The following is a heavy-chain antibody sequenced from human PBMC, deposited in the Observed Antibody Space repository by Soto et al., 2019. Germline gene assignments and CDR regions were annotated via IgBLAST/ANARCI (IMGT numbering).Heavy chain of an antibody. D-gene: IGHD2-8*01. Sequence: GGSLRLSCAASGFTFSSYGMHWVRQAPGKGLEWVAVIWYDGSNKYYADSVKGRFTISRDNSKNTLYLQMNSLRAEDTAVYYCARGLQSYPIVLMVYGHGMDVWGQGTTVTVSS. CDR3: ARGLQSYPIVLMVYGHGMDV. CDR2: IWYDGSNK. J-gene: IGHJ6*02. CDR1: GFTFSSYG. V-gene: IGHV3-33*01.